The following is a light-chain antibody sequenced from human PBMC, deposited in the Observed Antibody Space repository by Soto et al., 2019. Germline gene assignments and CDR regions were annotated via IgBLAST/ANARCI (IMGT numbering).Light chain of an antibody. CDR3: QQYNNWPPRT. J-gene: IGKJ2*01. CDR2: ETS. V-gene: IGKV3-15*01. CDR1: QSVSSN. Sequence: EIVMTQSPATLSVSPGERATLSCRASQSVSSNLAWYQQRPGQAPRLLIYETSTRATGIPARFSGSGSGTEFTLTISNLQSEDFAVYYCQQYNNWPPRTFGQGPKLEIK.